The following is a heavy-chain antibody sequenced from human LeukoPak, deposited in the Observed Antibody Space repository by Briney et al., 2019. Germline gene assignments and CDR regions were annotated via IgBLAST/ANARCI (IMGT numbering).Heavy chain of an antibody. V-gene: IGHV3-30*18. Sequence: GGSLRLSCEASGFTFSTYGMHWVRQAPGKGLEWVAVISYDERNKYYADSVKGRFTISRDNSKNALYLQMNSLRAEDTAVYYCANHYDFWSGYFDYWGQGTLVTVSS. J-gene: IGHJ4*02. CDR3: ANHYDFWSGYFDY. CDR2: ISYDERNK. D-gene: IGHD3-3*01. CDR1: GFTFSTYG.